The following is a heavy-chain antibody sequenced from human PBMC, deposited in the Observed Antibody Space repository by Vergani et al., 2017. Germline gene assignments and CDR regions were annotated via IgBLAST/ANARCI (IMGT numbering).Heavy chain of an antibody. CDR3: ASDTHSGQRADR. Sequence: QVQLQESGPGLVKSSETLSLTCSVSFDSIRNLYCNWIRQPPGKGLEWIGSINYSENTNYNPSLKTRVTISVDTSKHQFSLTLTSVTAADTAVDYCASDTHSGQRADRWGQGILVTVTS. CDR2: INYSENT. V-gene: IGHV4-59*11. D-gene: IGHD6-19*01. J-gene: IGHJ5*02. CDR1: FDSIRNLY.